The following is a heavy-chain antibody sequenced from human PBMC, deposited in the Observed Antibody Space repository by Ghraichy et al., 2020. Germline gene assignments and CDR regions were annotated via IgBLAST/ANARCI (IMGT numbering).Heavy chain of an antibody. D-gene: IGHD3-3*02. CDR2: ISDFNGDT. J-gene: IGHJ4*02. V-gene: IGHV1-18*01. Sequence: ASVKVSCKASGYTFTSYGISWLRQAPGQGLEWMGWISDFNGDTNYAQNLQGRVTMTTDTSTSTAYMELRSLRSDDTAVYYCARELAKNIRTFDYWGQGTLVTVSS. CDR1: GYTFTSYG. CDR3: ARELAKNIRTFDY.